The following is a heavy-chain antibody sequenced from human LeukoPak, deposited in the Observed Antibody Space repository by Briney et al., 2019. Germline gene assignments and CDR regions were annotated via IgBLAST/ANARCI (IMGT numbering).Heavy chain of an antibody. J-gene: IGHJ6*02. CDR2: IYPGDSDT. CDR1: GYSFTSYW. Sequence: GESLKISCKGSGYSFTSYWSGWVRQMPGKGPEWMGIIYPGDSDTRYSPSFQGQVTISADKSISTAYLQWSSLKASDTAMYYCARAERYCSSTSCYHYGMDVWGQGTTVTVS. CDR3: ARAERYCSSTSCYHYGMDV. D-gene: IGHD2-2*01. V-gene: IGHV5-51*01.